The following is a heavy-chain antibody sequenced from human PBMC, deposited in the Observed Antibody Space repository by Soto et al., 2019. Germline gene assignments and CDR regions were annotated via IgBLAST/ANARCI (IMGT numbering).Heavy chain of an antibody. Sequence: EVQLVESGGGLVQPGGSLRLSCAAYGFTFSSYEMNWVRQAPGKGLEWVSYISSSGSTIYYADSVKGRFTISRDNAKNSLYLQMNSLRAEDTAVYYCARYVTSGSYYYYGMDVWVQWTTVTVAS. D-gene: IGHD1-26*01. CDR3: ARYVTSGSYYYYGMDV. CDR2: ISSSGSTI. V-gene: IGHV3-48*03. CDR1: GFTFSSYE. J-gene: IGHJ6*02.